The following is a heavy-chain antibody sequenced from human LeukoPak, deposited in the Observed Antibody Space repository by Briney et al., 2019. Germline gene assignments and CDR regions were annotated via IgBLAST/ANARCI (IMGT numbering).Heavy chain of an antibody. CDR3: ARRGSGRYFDWLPQYYYYGMDV. D-gene: IGHD3-9*01. CDR1: GGSISSSSYY. J-gene: IGHJ6*02. CDR2: IYYSGST. Sequence: PSETLSLTCTVSGGSISSSSYYWGWIRQPPGKGLEWIGSIYYSGSTYYNPSLKSRVTISVDTSKNQFSLKLSSVTAADTAVYYCARRGSGRYFDWLPQYYYYGMDVWGQGTTVTVSS. V-gene: IGHV4-39*01.